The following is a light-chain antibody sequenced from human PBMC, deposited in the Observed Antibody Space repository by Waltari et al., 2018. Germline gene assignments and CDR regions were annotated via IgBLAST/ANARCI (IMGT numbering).Light chain of an antibody. Sequence: SYELTQPPSVSVSPGQTARISCYGDKVGNKFVSWYQLRPGQSPVLIIYQNYKRPSRVPERFFGSNSGNTVTLTISGTQAMDEADYYCQAWDRSTVVFGGGTKLTVL. CDR2: QNY. CDR3: QAWDRSTVV. V-gene: IGLV3-1*01. J-gene: IGLJ2*01. CDR1: KVGNKF.